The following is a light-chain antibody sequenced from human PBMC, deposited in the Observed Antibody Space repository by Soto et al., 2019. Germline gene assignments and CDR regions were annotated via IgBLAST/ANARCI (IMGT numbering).Light chain of an antibody. J-gene: IGKJ4*01. Sequence: EIVLTQSPGTLSLSPGERATLSCRASQSVSSTYLAWYQQKPGQAPRLLIYATSSRATGIPDRFSGSGSGTGFTLTISILGPVDFAVYYCQQYGSSFGGGTKVEI. V-gene: IGKV3-20*01. CDR2: ATS. CDR3: QQYGSS. CDR1: QSVSSTY.